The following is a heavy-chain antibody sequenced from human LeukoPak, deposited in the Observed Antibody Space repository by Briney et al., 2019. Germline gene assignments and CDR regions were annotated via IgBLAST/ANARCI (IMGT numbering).Heavy chain of an antibody. CDR2: IRSKPDGGTT. Sequence: GGSLRLSCAASGFTFNNAWMSWVRQAPGKGLEWVGRIRSKPDGGTTDYAAPVKGRFTISRDDSKNTLYLQMNSLKTEDTAVYYCTTDPICSGGSCVDYWGQGTLVTVSS. D-gene: IGHD2-15*01. CDR3: TTDPICSGGSCVDY. CDR1: GFTFNNAW. V-gene: IGHV3-15*01. J-gene: IGHJ4*02.